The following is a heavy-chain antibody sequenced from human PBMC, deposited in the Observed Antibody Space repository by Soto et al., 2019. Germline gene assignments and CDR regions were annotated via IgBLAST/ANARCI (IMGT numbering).Heavy chain of an antibody. V-gene: IGHV5-51*01. CDR3: VRFKKRDNNYYYGMDV. Sequence: EPMTVSRRVAEDTCTSYCVGRVSKMPGKGLEWMGIIYPGDSDTRYSPSFQGQVTISADKSISTAYLQWSSLKASDTAMYYCVRFKKRDNNYYYGMDVWGQRTTVTVSS. CDR1: EDTCTSYC. J-gene: IGHJ6*02. CDR2: IYPGDSDT. D-gene: IGHD1-1*01.